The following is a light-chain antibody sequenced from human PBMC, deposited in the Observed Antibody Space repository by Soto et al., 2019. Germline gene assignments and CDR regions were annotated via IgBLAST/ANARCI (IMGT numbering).Light chain of an antibody. V-gene: IGLV1-44*01. Sequence: QSVLTQPPSASGTPGQRVTISCSGSSSNIGSNTVNWYQQLPGTAPKLLIYSNNQRPSGVPDRFSGSKSRTSASLAISGLQSEDEADYYCAAWDDSLNGRGVFGGGTKLTVL. J-gene: IGLJ2*01. CDR1: SSNIGSNT. CDR3: AAWDDSLNGRGV. CDR2: SNN.